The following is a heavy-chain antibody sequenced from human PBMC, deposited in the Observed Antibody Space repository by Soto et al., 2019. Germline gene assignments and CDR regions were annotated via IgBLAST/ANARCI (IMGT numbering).Heavy chain of an antibody. V-gene: IGHV4-34*01. J-gene: IGHJ6*02. Sequence: QVQLQQWGAGLLKPSETLSLTCAVYGGSFSGYYWSWIRQPPGKGLECIGEINHNVGTNYNPSLKSRVTISVDTSTNQFSLKLRSVTAADATVYYCAAYWGRWLGDPYNYSGMDVWGQGTMVTVSS. CDR3: AAYWGRWLGDPYNYSGMDV. CDR1: GGSFSGYY. D-gene: IGHD6-19*01. CDR2: INHNVGT.